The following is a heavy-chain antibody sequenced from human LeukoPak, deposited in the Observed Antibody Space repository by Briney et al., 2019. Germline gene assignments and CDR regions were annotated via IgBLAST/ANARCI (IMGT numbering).Heavy chain of an antibody. Sequence: PGGSLRLSCAASEFTFDNYAMSWVRQAPGKGLEWVSVISGSGYYSYYADSVKGRFTVSRDNSKTTLYLQMNSLRAEDTAVYYCAKDQVSIAVAGSDYWGQGTLVTVSS. CDR3: AKDQVSIAVAGSDY. J-gene: IGHJ4*02. V-gene: IGHV3-23*01. D-gene: IGHD6-19*01. CDR1: EFTFDNYA. CDR2: ISGSGYYS.